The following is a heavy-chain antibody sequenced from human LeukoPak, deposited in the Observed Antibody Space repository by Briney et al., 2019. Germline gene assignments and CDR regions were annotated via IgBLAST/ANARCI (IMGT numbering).Heavy chain of an antibody. Sequence: GGSLRLSCGASGFSFSSYAMSWVRQAPGKGLEWVSGINGAGDGKYYADSVKGRFTISRDNSKNTLYLQMNSLRAEDTALYYCAKDRPNGMDVWAQGTRVTVP. V-gene: IGHV3-23*01. CDR2: INGAGDGK. CDR3: AKDRPNGMDV. CDR1: GFSFSSYA. J-gene: IGHJ6*02.